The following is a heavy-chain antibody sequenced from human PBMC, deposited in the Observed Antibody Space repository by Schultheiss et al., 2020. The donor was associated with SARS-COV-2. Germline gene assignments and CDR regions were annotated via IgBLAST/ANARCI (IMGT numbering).Heavy chain of an antibody. CDR3: AADPYYDYSNYYAFDI. V-gene: IGHV1-2*06. D-gene: IGHD4-11*01. Sequence: ASVKVSCKASGYTFTGYYMHWVRQAPGQGLEWMGRINPNSGGTNYAQKFQGRVTMTRDTSISTAYMELRSLRYDDTAVYYCAADPYYDYSNYYAFDIWGQGTMVTVSS. J-gene: IGHJ3*02. CDR1: GYTFTGYY. CDR2: INPNSGGT.